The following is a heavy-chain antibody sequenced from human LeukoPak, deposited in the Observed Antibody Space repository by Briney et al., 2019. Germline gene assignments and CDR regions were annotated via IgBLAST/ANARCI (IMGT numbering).Heavy chain of an antibody. CDR1: GFTFSSYS. Sequence: PGGSLRLSCAASGFTFSSYSMNWVRQAPGKGLEWVGRIKSKTDGGTTDYAAPVKGRFTISRDDSKNTLYLQMNSLKTEDTAVYYCTTKISYYYDSSGFDYWGQGTLVTVSS. J-gene: IGHJ4*02. CDR3: TTKISYYYDSSGFDY. V-gene: IGHV3-15*01. D-gene: IGHD3-22*01. CDR2: IKSKTDGGTT.